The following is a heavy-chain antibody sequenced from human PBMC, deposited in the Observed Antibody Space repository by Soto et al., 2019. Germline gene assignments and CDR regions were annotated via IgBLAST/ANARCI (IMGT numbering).Heavy chain of an antibody. CDR2: IYYSGST. CDR1: GGSISSYY. D-gene: IGHD3-22*01. V-gene: IGHV4-59*01. CDR3: ARQRYHDSSGSWSGFDY. Sequence: PPETLSLTCTVSGGSISSYYWSWIRQPPGKGLEWIGYIYYSGSTNYNPSLKSRVTISVDTSKNQYSLKLSSVTAADTAVYYCARQRYHDSSGSWSGFDYWGQGTLVTVSS. J-gene: IGHJ4*02.